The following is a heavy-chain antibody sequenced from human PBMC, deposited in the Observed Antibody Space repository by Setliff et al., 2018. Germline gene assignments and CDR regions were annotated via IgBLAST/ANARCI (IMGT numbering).Heavy chain of an antibody. J-gene: IGHJ4*02. V-gene: IGHV3-48*03. CDR3: VRDSPIRLGVLHS. CDR1: RSTFSGDD. CDR2: INTGDDII. Sequence: GGSLRLSCAGSRSTFSGDDMNWVRQAPGKGLEWISYINTGDDIIYYAPSVKGRFTISRDNAKNSLFLQMNSLRADDTAVYYCVRDSPIRLGVLHSWGQGTLVTVSS. D-gene: IGHD2-8*02.